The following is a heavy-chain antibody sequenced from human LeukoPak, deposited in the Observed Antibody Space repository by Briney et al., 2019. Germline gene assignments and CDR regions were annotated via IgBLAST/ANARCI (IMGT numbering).Heavy chain of an antibody. J-gene: IGHJ6*03. CDR3: ARRRSSGYPNYYYYYMDV. V-gene: IGHV4-59*01. CDR1: RGSISPYY. Sequence: PSETLSLTCTVSRGSISPYYWSWIRQSPGKGLEWIGYIYYIGTTNYNPSLQSRVTMSVDTSTNQFTLNLASVTAADTAVYYCARRRSSGYPNYYYYYMDVWGKGTTVTVSS. CDR2: IYYIGTT. D-gene: IGHD3-22*01.